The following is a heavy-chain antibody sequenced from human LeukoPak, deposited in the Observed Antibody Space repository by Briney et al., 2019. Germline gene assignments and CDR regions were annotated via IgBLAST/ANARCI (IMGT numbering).Heavy chain of an antibody. J-gene: IGHJ4*02. Sequence: PGGSLRLSCAASGFTVSSNYMSWVRQAPGKGLEWVSTMSSTDGTTFYADSVKGRFTISRDNSKNILYLQMNNLRAEDTAVYHCAKRGVRGSYYFDHWGQGTLVTVSS. D-gene: IGHD3-10*01. CDR2: MSSTDGTT. CDR3: AKRGVRGSYYFDH. V-gene: IGHV3-53*01. CDR1: GFTVSSNY.